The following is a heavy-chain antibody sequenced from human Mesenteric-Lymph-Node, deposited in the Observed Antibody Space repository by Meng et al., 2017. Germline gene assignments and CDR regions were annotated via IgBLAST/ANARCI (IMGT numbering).Heavy chain of an antibody. V-gene: IGHV2-70*01. J-gene: IGHJ5*02. CDR1: GFSLSTSGMC. CDR2: IDWDDDK. CDR3: ARAQYSSGGEYNWFDH. D-gene: IGHD6-19*01. Sequence: SGPTLVKPTQTLTLTCTFPGFSLSTSGMCVSWIRQPPGKALEWLAPIDWDDDKYYSTSLKTRLTISKDTSKNQVVLTMTNMDPVDTATYYCARAQYSSGGEYNWFDHWGQGTLVTVSS.